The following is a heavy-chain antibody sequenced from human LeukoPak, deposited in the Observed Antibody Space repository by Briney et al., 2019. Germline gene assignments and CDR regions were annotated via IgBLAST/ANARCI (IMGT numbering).Heavy chain of an antibody. D-gene: IGHD3-3*01. J-gene: IGHJ4*02. Sequence: ASVKVSCKVSGYTLTELSMHWVRQAPGKGLEWMGWINPNSGGTNYAQKFQGRVTMTRDTSISTAYMELSRLRSDDTAVYYCARGDYDFWSGYNYEYYFDYWGQGTLVTVSS. CDR3: ARGDYDFWSGYNYEYYFDY. CDR1: GYTLTELS. CDR2: INPNSGGT. V-gene: IGHV1-2*02.